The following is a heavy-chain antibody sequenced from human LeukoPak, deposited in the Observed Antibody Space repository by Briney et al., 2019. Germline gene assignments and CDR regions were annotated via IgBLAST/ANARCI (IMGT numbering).Heavy chain of an antibody. J-gene: IGHJ6*02. V-gene: IGHV3-30*02. D-gene: IGHD4-23*01. CDR3: AKEVDYGGNPGLGMDV. CDR1: GFSLSRNG. Sequence: GGSLRLSCATSGFSLSRNGMHWVRQAPGQGLEWVAFILSDGSYEYYADSVKGRFTISRDNSKNTLYLQMNSLRAEDTAVYYCAKEVDYGGNPGLGMDVWGQGTTVTVSS. CDR2: ILSDGSYE.